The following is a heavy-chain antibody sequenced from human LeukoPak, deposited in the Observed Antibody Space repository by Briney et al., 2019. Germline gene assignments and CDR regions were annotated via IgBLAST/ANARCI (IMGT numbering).Heavy chain of an antibody. Sequence: GASVKVPCKASGYTFTSYDINWVRQATGQGLEWMGWMNPNSGNTGYAQKFQGRVTITTNTSISTAYMELSSLRSEETALYYSAGGGGDSSGYEFGYWGQGTLVTVSS. D-gene: IGHD3-22*01. J-gene: IGHJ4*02. CDR3: AGGGGDSSGYEFGY. CDR2: MNPNSGNT. CDR1: GYTFTSYD. V-gene: IGHV1-8*03.